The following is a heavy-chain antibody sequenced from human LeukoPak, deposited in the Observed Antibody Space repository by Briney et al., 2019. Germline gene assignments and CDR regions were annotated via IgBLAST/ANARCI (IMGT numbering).Heavy chain of an antibody. Sequence: GGSLRLSCAASGFTFSSYAMHWVRQAPGKGLEWVAVISYDGSNKYYADSVKGRFTISRDNSKNTLYLQMNSLRAEDTAVYYCARRGLEWLLSLYYYMDVWGKGTTVTVSS. CDR1: GFTFSSYA. J-gene: IGHJ6*03. CDR2: ISYDGSNK. D-gene: IGHD3-3*01. V-gene: IGHV3-30-3*01. CDR3: ARRGLEWLLSLYYYMDV.